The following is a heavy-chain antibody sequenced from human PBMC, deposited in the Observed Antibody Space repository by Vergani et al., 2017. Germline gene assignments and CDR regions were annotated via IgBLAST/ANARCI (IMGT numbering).Heavy chain of an antibody. Sequence: QVQLQESGPGLVKPSETLSLTCTVSGDSVISTDYHWGWIRQPPGQGLEWIGSMDYSGSTSYNPSPESRISISFETPKNQFSLRLTSVTAADTAVYYCASKRGACRAAYCHSYDFWGPGTLVGVSS. V-gene: IGHV4-39*01. J-gene: IGHJ4*02. D-gene: IGHD2-15*01. CDR2: MDYSGST. CDR1: GDSVISTDYH. CDR3: ASKRGACRAAYCHSYDF.